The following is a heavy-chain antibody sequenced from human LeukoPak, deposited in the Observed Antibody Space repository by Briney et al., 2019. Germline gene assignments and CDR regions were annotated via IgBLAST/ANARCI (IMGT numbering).Heavy chain of an antibody. V-gene: IGHV1-3*01. Sequence: ASVKVSCTASGYTFTSYAMHWVRQAPGQRLEWMGWINAGNGNTKYSQKFQGRVTITRDTSASTAYMELSSLRSEDTAVYYCARDGAGCSSTSCYTFYYYYGMDVWGQGTTVTVSS. D-gene: IGHD2-2*02. CDR3: ARDGAGCSSTSCYTFYYYYGMDV. CDR2: INAGNGNT. J-gene: IGHJ6*01. CDR1: GYTFTSYA.